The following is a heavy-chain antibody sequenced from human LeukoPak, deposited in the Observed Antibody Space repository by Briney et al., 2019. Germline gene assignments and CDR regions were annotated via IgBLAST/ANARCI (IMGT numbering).Heavy chain of an antibody. CDR2: IYYSGTT. CDR1: GGSITNYY. J-gene: IGHJ5*02. CDR3: VRSRSGTYGWFDP. Sequence: SETLSLTCTVSGGSITNYYWSWIRQPPGKGLEWIGCIYYSGTTNYNPSLKSRVTISVDTSENQFSLKVNSVTAADTAVYYCVRSRSGTYGWFDPWGQGTLVTVSS. D-gene: IGHD4-17*01. V-gene: IGHV4-59*01.